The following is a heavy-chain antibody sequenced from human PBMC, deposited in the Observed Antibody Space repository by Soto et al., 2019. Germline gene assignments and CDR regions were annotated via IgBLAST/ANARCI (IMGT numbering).Heavy chain of an antibody. V-gene: IGHV3-48*03. CDR2: STARGSIT. CDR1: GFTFSTYE. Sequence: GGSLRLSCVASGFTFSTYEMNWVRQAPGKGLEWVSYSTARGSITYHADSVKGRFTTSRDNAKDSVYLQMNSLRPEDTAIYYCARGSCSSSKCQRDYWGQGTLVTVSS. D-gene: IGHD2-15*01. J-gene: IGHJ4*02. CDR3: ARGSCSSSKCQRDY.